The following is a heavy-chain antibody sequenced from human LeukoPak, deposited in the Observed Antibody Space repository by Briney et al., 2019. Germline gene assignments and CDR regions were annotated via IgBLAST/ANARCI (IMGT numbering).Heavy chain of an antibody. CDR2: IYHSGST. CDR1: GGSISSSNW. CDR3: ARSSMITFGGVIDIFDY. D-gene: IGHD3-16*02. V-gene: IGHV4-4*02. Sequence: SETLSLTCAVSGGSISSSNWWSWVRQPPGKGLEWIGEIYHSGSTNYNPSLKSRVTISVDKSKNQFSLKLSSVTAADTAVYYCARSSMITFGGVIDIFDYWGQGTLSPSPQ. J-gene: IGHJ4*02.